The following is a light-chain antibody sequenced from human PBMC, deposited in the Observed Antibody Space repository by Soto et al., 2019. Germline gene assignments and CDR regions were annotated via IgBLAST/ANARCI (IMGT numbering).Light chain of an antibody. CDR2: AAS. J-gene: IGKJ2*01. V-gene: IGKV1-39*01. CDR3: QQGRT. CDR1: QSISSY. Sequence: DLPMTQSPSSLSASVGDRVTITCRASQSISSYLNWYQQKPGKAPKLLIYAASSLQSGVPSRFSGSGSGTDFTLTISSLQPEDFATYYCQQGRTFGQGTKLEIK.